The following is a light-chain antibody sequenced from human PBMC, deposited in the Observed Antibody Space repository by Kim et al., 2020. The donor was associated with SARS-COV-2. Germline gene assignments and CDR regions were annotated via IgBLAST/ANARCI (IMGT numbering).Light chain of an antibody. V-gene: IGKV3-20*01. Sequence: SPGERATLSCRASQSVSSGSLAWYQQKPGQAPRLLIYGASSRATGVPDRFSASGSGTDFTLNISTVEPEDFAVYYCQQYGRPPITFGQGTRLEIK. J-gene: IGKJ5*01. CDR3: QQYGRPPIT. CDR2: GAS. CDR1: QSVSSGS.